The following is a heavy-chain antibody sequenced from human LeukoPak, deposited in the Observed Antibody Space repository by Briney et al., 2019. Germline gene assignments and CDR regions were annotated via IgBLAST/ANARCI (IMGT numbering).Heavy chain of an antibody. CDR1: GFTFSNYG. V-gene: IGHV3-33*01. D-gene: IGHD2-15*01. Sequence: GGSLRLSCAASGFTFSNYGMHWVRQAPGKGLEWVALIWYDGNNKYYADSVKGRFTISRDNSKNTLYLQLNSLRAEDTAVYHCARQHCSGGDCYFFDWGQGTLVTVSS. J-gene: IGHJ4*02. CDR2: IWYDGNNK. CDR3: ARQHCSGGDCYFFD.